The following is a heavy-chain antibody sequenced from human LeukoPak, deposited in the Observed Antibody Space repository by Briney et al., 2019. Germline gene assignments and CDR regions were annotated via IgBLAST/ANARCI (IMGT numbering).Heavy chain of an antibody. CDR2: IYYSGST. CDR1: GGSISSYY. Sequence: SETLSLTCTVSGGSISSYYWSWIRQPPGKGLEWIGYIYYSGSTNYNPSLKSRVTISVDTSKNQFSLKLSSVTAADTAVYHCASSGSGWFYYYYGMDVWGKGTTVTVSS. J-gene: IGHJ6*04. CDR3: ASSGSGWFYYYYGMDV. V-gene: IGHV4-59*01. D-gene: IGHD6-19*01.